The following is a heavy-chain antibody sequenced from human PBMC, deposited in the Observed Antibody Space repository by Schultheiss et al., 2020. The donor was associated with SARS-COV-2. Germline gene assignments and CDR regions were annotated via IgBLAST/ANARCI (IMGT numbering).Heavy chain of an antibody. D-gene: IGHD2-2*01. V-gene: IGHV1-2*06. CDR3: ARDLCSSTSCYAADMPGFDP. CDR1: GGTFSNNA. J-gene: IGHJ5*02. CDR2: INPNSGGT. Sequence: ASVKVSCKASGGTFSNNAFSWVRQAPGQGLEWMGRINPNSGGTNYAQKFQGRVTMTRDTSISTAYMELSRLRSDDTAVYYCARDLCSSTSCYAADMPGFDPWGQGTLVTVSS.